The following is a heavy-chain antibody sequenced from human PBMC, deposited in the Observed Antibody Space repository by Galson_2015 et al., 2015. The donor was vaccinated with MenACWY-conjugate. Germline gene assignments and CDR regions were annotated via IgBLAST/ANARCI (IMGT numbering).Heavy chain of an antibody. Sequence: SLRLSCAASGFTFSSYWMTWVRQAPGKGLEGVAYIKEDGSQRYYADSVKGRFTISRDNSKNTAHLQMNSLRAEDTAMYYCFAINSGIDYWGLGTLVTVSA. J-gene: IGHJ4*02. CDR1: GFTFSSYW. V-gene: IGHV3-7*01. CDR3: FAINSGIDY. D-gene: IGHD1-26*01. CDR2: IKEDGSQR.